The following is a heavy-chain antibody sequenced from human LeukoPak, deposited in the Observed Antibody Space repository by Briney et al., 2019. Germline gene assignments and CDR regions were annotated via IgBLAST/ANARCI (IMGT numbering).Heavy chain of an antibody. D-gene: IGHD6-6*01. J-gene: IGHJ4*02. CDR2: IRSKANSYAT. V-gene: IGHV3-73*01. CDR3: IPKNFEYSSSNL. CDR1: GFTFSGSA. Sequence: PGGSLRLSCAASGFTFSGSAMHWVRQASGKGLEWVGRIRSKANSYATAYAASVKGRFTISRDDSKNTAYLQMNSLKTEDTAVYYCIPKNFEYSSSNLWGQGTLVTVSS.